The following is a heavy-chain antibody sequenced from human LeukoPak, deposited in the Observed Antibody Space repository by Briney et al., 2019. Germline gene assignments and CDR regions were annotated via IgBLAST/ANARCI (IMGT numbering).Heavy chain of an antibody. Sequence: SETLSLTCIVSGGXMNSYYCSWIRQSPGKGREWIGYIYYSGSTNYNPSLKSRVTISVDTSKNQFSLKLSSVTAADTAVYYCARHVWLQPFDYWGQGTLVTVSS. CDR2: IYYSGST. D-gene: IGHD3-9*01. V-gene: IGHV4-59*08. CDR1: GGXMNSYY. J-gene: IGHJ4*02. CDR3: ARHVWLQPFDY.